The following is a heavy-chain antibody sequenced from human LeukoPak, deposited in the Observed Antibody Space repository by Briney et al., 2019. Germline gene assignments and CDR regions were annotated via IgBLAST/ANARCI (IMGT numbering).Heavy chain of an antibody. CDR2: ISDSGGDT. Sequence: GGSLRLSCAASGFTFSNYAMTWVRQAPDKGLEWVSGISDSGGDTYYADSVKGRFIISRDNSKGTLYLQMNSLRVEDNAVYYCAEPWLLYSSTRYDYWGQGTLVTVSS. CDR1: GFTFSNYA. J-gene: IGHJ4*02. V-gene: IGHV3-23*01. D-gene: IGHD6-13*01. CDR3: AEPWLLYSSTRYDY.